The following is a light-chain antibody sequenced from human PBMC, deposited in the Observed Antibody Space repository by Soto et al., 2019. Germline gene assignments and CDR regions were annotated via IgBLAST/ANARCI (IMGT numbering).Light chain of an antibody. CDR3: QQSYSTPYP. J-gene: IGKJ2*01. CDR2: AAS. V-gene: IGKV1-39*01. CDR1: QSISSY. Sequence: DLQMTQSPSSLSASVGDRVTITCRASQSISSYLYWYQQKPGKAPKLVIYAASSLQSGVPSRFSGSRSGTDFTLTISSLQPEDCATYYCQQSYSTPYPFGQGTKLEIK.